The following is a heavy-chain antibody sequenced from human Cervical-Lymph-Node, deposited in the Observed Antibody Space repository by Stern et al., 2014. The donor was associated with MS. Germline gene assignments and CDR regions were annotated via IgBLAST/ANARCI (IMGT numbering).Heavy chain of an antibody. V-gene: IGHV3-33*01. CDR1: GFTLSSNY. CDR3: ARDAGHAEYCLDS. D-gene: IGHD6-6*01. CDR2: IGHDGNYR. Sequence: VQLVESGGGVAQPGNSLRLSCAASGFTLSSNYMHWVRQAPGKGLEWVAVIGHDGNYRYYADSLKGRFIISRDNSNNTAYLPMNSLRVEDTAVYYCARDAGHAEYCLDSWGQGTLVTVSS. J-gene: IGHJ4*02.